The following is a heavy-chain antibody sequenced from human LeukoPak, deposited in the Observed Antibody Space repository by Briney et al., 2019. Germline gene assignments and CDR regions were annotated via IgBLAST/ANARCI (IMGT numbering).Heavy chain of an antibody. D-gene: IGHD3-9*01. CDR2: IYYSGST. V-gene: IGHV4-59*01. J-gene: IGHJ4*02. Sequence: SETLSLTCTVSGGSISSYYWSWIRQPPGKGLEWIGYIYYSGSTNYNPSLKSRVTISVDTSKNQFSLKLSSVTAADTAVYYCARIPDILTDFDYWGQGTLVTVSS. CDR1: GGSISSYY. CDR3: ARIPDILTDFDY.